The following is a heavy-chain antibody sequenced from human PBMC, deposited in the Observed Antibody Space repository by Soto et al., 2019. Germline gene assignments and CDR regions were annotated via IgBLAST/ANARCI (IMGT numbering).Heavy chain of an antibody. CDR2: IGTRGRTI. D-gene: IGHD4-4*01. Sequence: SGGSLRLSCAASGFTFSNYEMNWVRQAPGKGLEWVSYIGTRGRTIYYADSVKGRFTISRDNAKNSLYLQMNSLRAEDTAVYYCARDPAIYSGKFDYGLDVWGQGATVTVSS. CDR1: GFTFSNYE. V-gene: IGHV3-48*03. CDR3: ARDPAIYSGKFDYGLDV. J-gene: IGHJ6*02.